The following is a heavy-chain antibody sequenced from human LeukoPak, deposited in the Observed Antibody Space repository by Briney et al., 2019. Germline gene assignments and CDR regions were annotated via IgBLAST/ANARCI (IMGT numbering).Heavy chain of an antibody. J-gene: IGHJ6*04. D-gene: IGHD3-16*01. CDR2: IYYTGDT. CDR1: GDSISSSNW. V-gene: IGHV4-4*02. Sequence: SETLSLTCVVSGDSISSSNWWTWVRQPPGKGLEGSGEIYYTGDTNYNPALKSRLTISVDKSKNHFSLTLTSVTPADTAVYYCARGWDTGSLGYYYYGMDVWGKGTTVIVSS. CDR3: ARGWDTGSLGYYYYGMDV.